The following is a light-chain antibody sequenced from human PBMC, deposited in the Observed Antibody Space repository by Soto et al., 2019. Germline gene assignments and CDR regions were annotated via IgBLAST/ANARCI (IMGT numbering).Light chain of an antibody. CDR1: QSISSW. J-gene: IGKJ1*01. CDR3: QQYNSYST. Sequence: DIQVTQAPSTVSASVGDRVTITLRASQSISSWLAWYQQEPGKAPKLLIYDASSLESGVPSRFSGSGSGTEFTLTISSLQPDDFATYYCQQYNSYSTLRQGPKVDIK. V-gene: IGKV1-5*01. CDR2: DAS.